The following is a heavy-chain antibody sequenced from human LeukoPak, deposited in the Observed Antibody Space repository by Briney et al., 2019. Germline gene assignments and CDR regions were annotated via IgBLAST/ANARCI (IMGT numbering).Heavy chain of an antibody. Sequence: GESLKISCKGSGYSFTSYWIGWVRQMPGKGLEWMGIIYPGDSDTRYSPSFQGQVTISADKSISTAYLQWSSLKASDTAMYYCARLVGIAAAESPGFDYWGQGTLVTVSS. J-gene: IGHJ4*02. V-gene: IGHV5-51*01. D-gene: IGHD6-13*01. CDR2: IYPGDSDT. CDR1: GYSFTSYW. CDR3: ARLVGIAAAESPGFDY.